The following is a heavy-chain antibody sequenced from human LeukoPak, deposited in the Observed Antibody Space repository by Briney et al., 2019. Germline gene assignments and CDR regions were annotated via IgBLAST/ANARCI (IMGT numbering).Heavy chain of an antibody. V-gene: IGHV3-30*02. CDR1: GFTFSSYG. CDR2: IRYDGSKK. Sequence: GGSLRLSCAASGFTFSSYGMHWVRQAPGKGLEWVAFIRYDGSKKYFADSVKSRFTISRDNSKNTLYLQMNTLRTEDTAVYYCAKGDLYVGFDYWGQGTLVTVSS. CDR3: AKGDLYVGFDY. J-gene: IGHJ4*02. D-gene: IGHD3-16*01.